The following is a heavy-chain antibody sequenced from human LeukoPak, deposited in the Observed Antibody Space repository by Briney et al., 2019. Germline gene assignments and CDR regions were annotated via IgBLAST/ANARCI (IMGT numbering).Heavy chain of an antibody. Sequence: PGGSLRLSCAASGFHFSSCAMHWVRQAPGKGLEGVAYIRYDGDNKRYADPVKGRFTVSRDNSKDTVYLQMNSLRREDTAMYYCTKGDDYGATTRLPKFNWFDPWGQGTLVLVSS. CDR1: GFHFSSCA. J-gene: IGHJ5*02. D-gene: IGHD4/OR15-4a*01. CDR3: TKGDDYGATTRLPKFNWFDP. V-gene: IGHV3-30*02. CDR2: IRYDGDNK.